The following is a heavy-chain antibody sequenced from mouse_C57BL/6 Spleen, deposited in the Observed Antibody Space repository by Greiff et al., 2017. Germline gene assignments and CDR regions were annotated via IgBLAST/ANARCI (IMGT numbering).Heavy chain of an antibody. V-gene: IGHV1-69*01. J-gene: IGHJ2*01. CDR3: ARRATVDYVDY. D-gene: IGHD1-1*01. CDR1: GYTFTSYW. CDR2: VDPSDSYT. Sequence: VQLQQPGAELVMPGASVKLSCKASGYTFTSYWMHWVKQRPGQGLEWIGEVDPSDSYTNYNQKFKGKSTLTVDKSSSTAYMQLSSLTSEDSAGYYCARRATVDYVDYWGQGTTLTVSS.